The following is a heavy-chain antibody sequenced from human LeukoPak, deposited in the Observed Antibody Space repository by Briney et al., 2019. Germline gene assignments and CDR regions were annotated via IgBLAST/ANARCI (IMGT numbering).Heavy chain of an antibody. J-gene: IGHJ4*02. V-gene: IGHV4-39*07. CDR3: ASKTWFEEYSYGIFDY. D-gene: IGHD5-18*01. Sequence: SSETLSLTCTVSGGSISYSSYYWSWIRQPPGKGLEWIGEINHSGSTNYNPSLKSRVIISVDASKNQFSLKLSSVTAADTAVYYCASKTWFEEYSYGIFDYWGQGTLVTVSS. CDR2: INHSGST. CDR1: GGSISYSSYY.